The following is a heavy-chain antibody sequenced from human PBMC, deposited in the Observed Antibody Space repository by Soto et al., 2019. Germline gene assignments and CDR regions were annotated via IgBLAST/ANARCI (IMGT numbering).Heavy chain of an antibody. V-gene: IGHV1-18*01. J-gene: IGHJ4*02. CDR1: GYTFTNYG. Sequence: ASVKVSCKASGYTFTNYGISWVQQAPGQGLEWMGWISAYKGDTNYAQNLRGRVTMTTDTSTNTAYMELRSLRDDDTAVYYCARDLDGSGSYYTDYWGPGTLVTVSS. D-gene: IGHD3-10*01. CDR3: ARDLDGSGSYYTDY. CDR2: ISAYKGDT.